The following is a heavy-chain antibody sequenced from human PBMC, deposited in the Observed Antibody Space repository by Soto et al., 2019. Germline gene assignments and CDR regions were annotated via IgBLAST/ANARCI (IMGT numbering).Heavy chain of an antibody. CDR3: ARDRFLEWLLYGRALDI. Sequence: PGGSLRLSCAASGFTFSSYSMNWVRQAPGKGLEWVSSISSSSSYIYYADSVKGRFTISRANAKHSLSLQTNSRGAEDTAVYYCARDRFLEWLLYGRALDIWGQGTMVTVSS. D-gene: IGHD3-3*01. CDR1: GFTFSSYS. J-gene: IGHJ3*02. V-gene: IGHV3-21*01. CDR2: ISSSSSYI.